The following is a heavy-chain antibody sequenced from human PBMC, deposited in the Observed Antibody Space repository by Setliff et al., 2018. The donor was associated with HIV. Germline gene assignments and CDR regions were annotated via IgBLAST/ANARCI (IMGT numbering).Heavy chain of an antibody. Sequence: PETLSLTCTVSGGSFIGSSFQSTWIRQTPGKGLEWIADIAYSGTTMYTNYNPSLESRVIVSEDTSRDQFFLKLTSVTADDTAIYYCARGPPFAYWGQGLLVTVSS. CDR3: ARGPPFAY. V-gene: IGHV4-39*07. CDR2: IAYSGTTMYT. J-gene: IGHJ4*02. CDR1: GGSFIGSSFQ.